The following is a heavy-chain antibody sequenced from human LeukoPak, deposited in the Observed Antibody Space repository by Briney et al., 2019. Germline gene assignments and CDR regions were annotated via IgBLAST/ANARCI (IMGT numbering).Heavy chain of an antibody. Sequence: PGGSLRLSCAASGFTFSSYAMHWVRQAPGKGLEWVAVISYDGSNKYYADSVKGRFTISRDNSKNTLYLQMNSLRAEDTAVYYCARVGWGDYLDYWGQGTLVTVSS. CDR1: GFTFSSYA. J-gene: IGHJ4*02. D-gene: IGHD1-26*01. CDR3: ARVGWGDYLDY. V-gene: IGHV3-30-3*01. CDR2: ISYDGSNK.